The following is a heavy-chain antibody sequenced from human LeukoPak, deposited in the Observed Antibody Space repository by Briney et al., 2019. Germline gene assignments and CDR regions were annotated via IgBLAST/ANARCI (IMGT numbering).Heavy chain of an antibody. J-gene: IGHJ5*02. CDR1: GDNVFTNGAA. D-gene: IGHD6-13*01. CDR3: VRTPSSSWYAWFDP. Sequence: SQTLSLTCVISGDNVFTNGAAWNWIRQSPSRGLEWLGRTYYRSKWYTDYALSVKNRISINPDTSKNQLSLQLNSVTPEDTAVYYCVRTPSSSWYAWFDPWGQGTLVTVSS. V-gene: IGHV6-1*01. CDR2: TYYRSKWYT.